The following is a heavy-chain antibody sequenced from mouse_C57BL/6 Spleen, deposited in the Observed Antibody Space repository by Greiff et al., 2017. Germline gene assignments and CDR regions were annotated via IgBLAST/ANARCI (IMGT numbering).Heavy chain of an antibody. V-gene: IGHV1-52*01. CDR1: GYTFTSYW. Sequence: VQLQQPGAELVRPGSSVKLSCKASGYTFTSYWMHWVKQRPIQGLEWIGNIDPSDSETHYNQKFKDKATLTVDKSSSTAYMQLSSLTSEDSAVYYCARRAGYYNFDVWGTGTTVTVSS. J-gene: IGHJ1*03. CDR2: IDPSDSET. D-gene: IGHD2-3*01. CDR3: ARRAGYYNFDV.